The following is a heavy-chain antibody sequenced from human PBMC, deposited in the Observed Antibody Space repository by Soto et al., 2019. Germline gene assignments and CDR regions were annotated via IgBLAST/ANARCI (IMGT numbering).Heavy chain of an antibody. CDR3: PKGVLGSSSWYDFDY. V-gene: IGHV3-23*01. Sequence: EVQLLESGGGLVQPGGSLRLSCAASGFTFNNYAMNWVRQAPGKGLEWVSSISGSGGSTYYADSVKGRFTISRDNSKNTLYPQMNSLRAEDTAVYYCPKGVLGSSSWYDFDYWGQGTLVTVSS. CDR1: GFTFNNYA. CDR2: ISGSGGST. D-gene: IGHD6-13*01. J-gene: IGHJ4*02.